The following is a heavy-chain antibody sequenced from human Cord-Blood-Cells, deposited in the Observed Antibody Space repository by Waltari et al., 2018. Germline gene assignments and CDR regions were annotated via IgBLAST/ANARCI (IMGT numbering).Heavy chain of an antibody. J-gene: IGHJ4*02. CDR1: GYTFTGYY. V-gene: IGHV1-2*06. D-gene: IGHD6-13*01. CDR3: ARGTIAAAGNFDY. CDR2: INPNSGGT. Sequence: QVQLVQSGAEVKKPGASVKVSCKASGYTFTGYYMHWVRQAPGQGLEWMGRINPNSGGTNYAQKFQGRGTMTRDTSFSTAYMELSRLRSDDTAVYYCARGTIAAAGNFDYWGQGTLVTVSS.